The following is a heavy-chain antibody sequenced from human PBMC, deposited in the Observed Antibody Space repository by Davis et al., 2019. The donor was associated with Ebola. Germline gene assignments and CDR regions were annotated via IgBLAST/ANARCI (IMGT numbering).Heavy chain of an antibody. CDR3: ARVAIFGVVNHAYHGVDV. V-gene: IGHV3-11*01. CDR2: ISSSGSTI. Sequence: GGSLTLSCAASGFNFGNFWMSWACQAPGTGLEWVSYISSSGSTIHYADPVKGRFNISRDNAKNTLYLQMNSLGAEDTAVYYCARVAIFGVVNHAYHGVDVWDKGTTVTVSS. J-gene: IGHJ6*04. D-gene: IGHD3-3*01. CDR1: GFNFGNFW.